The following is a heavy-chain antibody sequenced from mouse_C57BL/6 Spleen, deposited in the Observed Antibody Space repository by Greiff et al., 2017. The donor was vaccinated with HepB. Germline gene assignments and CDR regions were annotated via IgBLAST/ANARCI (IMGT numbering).Heavy chain of an antibody. CDR2: IDPEDGDT. CDR3: TTRSSSGYVLDY. V-gene: IGHV14-1*01. Sequence: EVQLQQSGAELVRPGASVKLSCTASGFNIKDYYMHWVKQRPEQGLEWIGRIDPEDGDTEYAPKFQGKATMTADTSSNTAYLQLSSLTSEDTAVYYYTTRSSSGYVLDYWGQGTTLTVSS. D-gene: IGHD3-2*02. J-gene: IGHJ2*01. CDR1: GFNIKDYY.